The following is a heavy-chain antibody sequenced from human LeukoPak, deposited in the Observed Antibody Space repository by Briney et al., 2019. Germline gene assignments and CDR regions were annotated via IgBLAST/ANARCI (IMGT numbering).Heavy chain of an antibody. Sequence: ASVKVSCKASGYTFTDYYMHWVRQAPGQRLEWVGWINPNTGGTNYAQTFQGSVSMTRDTSISTAYMDLTRLRSDDTAVYFCARSSGVRGVLVFWGQGTLVTVSS. CDR2: INPNTGGT. J-gene: IGHJ4*02. D-gene: IGHD3-10*01. V-gene: IGHV1-2*02. CDR3: ARSSGVRGVLVF. CDR1: GYTFTDYY.